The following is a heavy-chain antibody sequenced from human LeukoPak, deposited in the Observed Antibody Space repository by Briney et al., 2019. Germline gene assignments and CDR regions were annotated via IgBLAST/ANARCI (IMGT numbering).Heavy chain of an antibody. V-gene: IGHV3-23*01. CDR2: ISGSGGST. D-gene: IGHD6-13*01. CDR1: GFTVSNSY. Sequence: PGGSLRLSCAASGFTVSNSYMSWVRQAPGKGLEWVSAISGSGGSTYHADSVKGRFTISRDNSKNTLYLQMNSLRAEDTAVYYCAKPRSSWYADYWGQGTLVTVS. CDR3: AKPRSSWYADY. J-gene: IGHJ4*02.